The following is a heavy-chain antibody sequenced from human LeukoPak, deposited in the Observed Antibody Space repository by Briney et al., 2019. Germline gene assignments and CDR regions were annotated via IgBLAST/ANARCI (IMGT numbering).Heavy chain of an antibody. Sequence: GGSLRLSCAASGFTFSSYAMHWVRQAPGKGLEWVAVISYDGSNKYYADSVKGRFTISRDNSKNTLYLQMNSLRAEDTAVYYCARGGYGSRSTTSPPDYWGQGTLVTVSS. CDR3: ARGGYGSRSTTSPPDY. CDR2: ISYDGSNK. J-gene: IGHJ4*02. V-gene: IGHV3-30-3*01. D-gene: IGHD3-10*01. CDR1: GFTFSSYA.